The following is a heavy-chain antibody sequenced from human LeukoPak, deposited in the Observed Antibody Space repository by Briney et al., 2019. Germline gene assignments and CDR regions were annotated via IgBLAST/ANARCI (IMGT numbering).Heavy chain of an antibody. D-gene: IGHD5-12*01. CDR1: GFTFGAYA. Sequence: SGGSLRLSCAAAGFTFGAYAMTWVRQAPGKGLEWVGHIRSKVYGGTAAYAACVKGRFTFTRDDTQSIVYLQMKSLKTEDTAVYYCSRGGSDYHYYKCPFWGQGTLVTVSS. CDR2: IRSKVYGGTA. CDR3: SRGGSDYHYYKCPF. J-gene: IGHJ4*02. V-gene: IGHV3-49*04.